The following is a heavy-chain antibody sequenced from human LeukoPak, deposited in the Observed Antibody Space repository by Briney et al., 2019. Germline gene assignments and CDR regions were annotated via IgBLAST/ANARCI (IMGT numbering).Heavy chain of an antibody. CDR2: IYYSGTT. J-gene: IGHJ3*02. Sequence: PSETLSLTCIVSGGSISSSSYYWGWIRQPPGKGLEWIGSIYYSGTTYYNPSLNSRVTISVDTSKNQFSLKVNSVTAADTAVYFCARERSGSEIFARSFDIWGQGTMVTVSS. D-gene: IGHD3-3*01. V-gene: IGHV4-39*07. CDR3: ARERSGSEIFARSFDI. CDR1: GGSISSSSYY.